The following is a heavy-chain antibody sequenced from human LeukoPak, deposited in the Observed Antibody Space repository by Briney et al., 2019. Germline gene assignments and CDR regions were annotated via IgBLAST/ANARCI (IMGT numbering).Heavy chain of an antibody. CDR1: GYIYTGYY. Sequence: GASVKVSCKASGYIYTGYYIHWVRQAPGQGLEWMGWINTNTGNPTYAQGFTGRFVFSLDTSVSTAYLQISSLKAEDTAVYYCSDFDYWGQGTLVTVSS. CDR3: SDFDY. V-gene: IGHV7-4-1*02. J-gene: IGHJ4*02. CDR2: INTNTGNP.